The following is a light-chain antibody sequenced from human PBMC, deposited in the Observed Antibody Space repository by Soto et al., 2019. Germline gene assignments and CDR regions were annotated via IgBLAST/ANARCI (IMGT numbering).Light chain of an antibody. CDR2: DVS. CDR1: QSVPSNF. V-gene: IGKV3-20*01. J-gene: IGKJ1*01. CDR3: QPNDQSWT. Sequence: EIVLTQSPGTLSLSPGERATLYCRASQSVPSNFLAWYQQRPGQAPTLLIYDVSRRAAGIPDRFSGSGSGTDFNLTISRLEPEDFVVDECQPNDQSWTFGEGDKVEIK.